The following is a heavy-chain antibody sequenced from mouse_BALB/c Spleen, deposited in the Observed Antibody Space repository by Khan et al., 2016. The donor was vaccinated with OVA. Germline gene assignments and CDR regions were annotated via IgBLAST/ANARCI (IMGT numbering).Heavy chain of an antibody. J-gene: IGHJ3*01. V-gene: IGHV5-6*01. CDR3: ARHRLTAHAAWLAY. CDR1: GFTFSSYG. D-gene: IGHD2-13*01. CDR2: IYNGGSST. Sequence: EVQRVESGGDLVKPGGSLKLSCEASGFTFSSYGMSWVRQTPDKRLEWVATIYNGGSSTYYPDSVKGRLTIYRNKDKTTLDRQMSRLRSEDTSMYYGARHRLTAHAAWLAYWGQGTLVTVSA.